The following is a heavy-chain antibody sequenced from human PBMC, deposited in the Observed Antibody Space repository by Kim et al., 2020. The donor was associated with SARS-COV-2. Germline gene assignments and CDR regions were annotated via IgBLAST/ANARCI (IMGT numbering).Heavy chain of an antibody. D-gene: IGHD3-10*01. CDR2: IWYDGSKN. Sequence: GGSLRLSCAASGFTFSSYGMTWVRQAPGKGLEWVAIIWYDGSKNYFASSVKGCSTITRDTSNNPLFQQMSMRRAETTAVYCWATVFEGETWGNGTIVHVS. CDR1: GFTFSSYG. J-gene: IGHJ3*01. V-gene: IGHV3-33*01. CDR3: ATVFEGET.